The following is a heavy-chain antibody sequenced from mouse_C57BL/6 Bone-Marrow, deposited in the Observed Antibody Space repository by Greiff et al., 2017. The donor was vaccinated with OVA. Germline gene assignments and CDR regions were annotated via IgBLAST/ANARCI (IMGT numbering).Heavy chain of an antibody. J-gene: IGHJ2*01. D-gene: IGHD2-5*01. Sequence: EAGGRLVQPKGSLKLSCAASGFSFNTYAMNWVRQAPGKGLEWVARIRSKSNNYATYYADSVKDRFTISRDDSESMLYLQMNNLKTEDTAMYYCVRQGYSNYEYWGQGTTLTVSS. CDR3: VRQGYSNYEY. V-gene: IGHV10-1*01. CDR2: IRSKSNNYAT. CDR1: GFSFNTYA.